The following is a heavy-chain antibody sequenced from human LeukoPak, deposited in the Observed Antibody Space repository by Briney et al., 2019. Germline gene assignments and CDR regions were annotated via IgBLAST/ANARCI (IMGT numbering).Heavy chain of an antibody. D-gene: IGHD3-22*01. CDR1: GFSFGDYT. CDR2: ISSSSGYI. J-gene: IGHJ3*02. CDR3: ARDTVTMIRSGGHAFDI. V-gene: IGHV3-21*01. Sequence: GGSLRLSCAASGFSFGDYTMNWVRQAPGRGLEWVSSISSSSGYIYYADSVKGRFTISRDNTKNSLYLQMNSLRAEDTAVYYCARDTVTMIRSGGHAFDIWGQGTMVTVSS.